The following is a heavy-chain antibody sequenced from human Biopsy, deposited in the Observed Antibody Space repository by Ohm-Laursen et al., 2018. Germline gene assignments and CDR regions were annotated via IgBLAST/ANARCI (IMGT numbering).Heavy chain of an antibody. CDR3: ARLRGGVVINYSWFDP. J-gene: IGHJ5*02. Sequence: TLSLTCTVSGGSISNNNYYWGWIRQPPGKGLEWIGSISYRGTTSYNPSLKSRVAISVDTSKNQLSLSLNSVTAADTAVFYCARLRGGVVINYSWFDPWGQGILVTVSS. V-gene: IGHV4-39*01. CDR1: GGSISNNNYY. D-gene: IGHD3-3*01. CDR2: ISYRGTT.